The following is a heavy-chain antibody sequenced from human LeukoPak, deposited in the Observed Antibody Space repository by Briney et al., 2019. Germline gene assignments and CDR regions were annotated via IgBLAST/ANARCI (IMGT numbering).Heavy chain of an antibody. CDR1: GYTFTSYD. V-gene: IGHV1-8*01. CDR3: ARGIAARLRRGEWFDP. D-gene: IGHD6-6*01. Sequence: GASVKVSCKASGYTFTSYDINWVRQATGQGLEWMGWMNPNSGNTGYAQKFQGRVTMTRNTSISTAYMELSSLRSEDTAVYYCARGIAARLRRGEWFDPWGQGTLVTVSS. CDR2: MNPNSGNT. J-gene: IGHJ5*02.